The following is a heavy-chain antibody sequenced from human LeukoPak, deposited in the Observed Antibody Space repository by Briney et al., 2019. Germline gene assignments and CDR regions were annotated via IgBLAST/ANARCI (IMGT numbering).Heavy chain of an antibody. CDR2: IKQDGSEK. V-gene: IGHV3-7*01. J-gene: IGHJ6*04. Sequence: GGSLRLYCEASGFTFSSYGMHWVRQAPGKGPEWVANIKQDGSEKYYVDSVKGRFTISRDNAKNSLYLQMNSLRAEDTAVYYCAELGITMIGGVWGKGTTVTISS. CDR3: AELGITMIGGV. CDR1: GFTFSSYG. D-gene: IGHD3-10*02.